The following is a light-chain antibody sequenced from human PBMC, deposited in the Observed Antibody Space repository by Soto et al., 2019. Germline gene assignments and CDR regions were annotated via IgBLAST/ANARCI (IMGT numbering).Light chain of an antibody. CDR2: AAS. V-gene: IGKV1-39*01. Sequence: DIQMTQSPSSLSASVGDRVTITCRASQSISSYLNWYQQKPGKAPKLLIYAASSLQSGVPSRFSGSGSGTDFTLTISSLQPEDFATYYCQQSYSTRRRWTFGQGTKVDIK. J-gene: IGKJ1*01. CDR3: QQSYSTRRRWT. CDR1: QSISSY.